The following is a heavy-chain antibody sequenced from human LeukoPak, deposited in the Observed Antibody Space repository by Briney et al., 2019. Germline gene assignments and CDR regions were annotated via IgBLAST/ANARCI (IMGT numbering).Heavy chain of an antibody. CDR1: GFPFSSYW. V-gene: IGHV3-74*01. J-gene: IGHJ6*02. CDR3: ASDSPYYGMDV. CDR2: INSDGSAT. Sequence: GGSLRLSCAASGFPFSSYWMHWVRQVPGKGLLWVSRINSDGSATIYADSVRGRFTISRDNAKNTLYLQMSGLRVEDTAVYHCASDSPYYGMDVWGQGTTVTISS.